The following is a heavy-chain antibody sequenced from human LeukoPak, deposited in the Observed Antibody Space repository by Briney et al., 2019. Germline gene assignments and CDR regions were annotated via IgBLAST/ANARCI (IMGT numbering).Heavy chain of an antibody. J-gene: IGHJ4*02. CDR3: AGLVGRYSSGFYYYYFDY. D-gene: IGHD3-22*01. CDR2: MYLSGTT. CDR1: GDSINSLDL. V-gene: IGHV4-4*02. Sequence: SETLSLTCTVSGDSINSLDLWSWVRQPPGKGLEWIGEMYLSGTTHSNPSVKSRVTISIDKSKNQFFLSLSSVTAADTAVYYCAGLVGRYSSGFYYYYFDYWGQGTLVTVSS.